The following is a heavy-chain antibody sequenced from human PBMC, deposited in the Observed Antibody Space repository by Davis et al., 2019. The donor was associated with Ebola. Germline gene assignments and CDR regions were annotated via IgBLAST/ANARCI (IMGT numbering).Heavy chain of an antibody. D-gene: IGHD2-15*01. CDR3: ARRGRYCSGGSCYSQLYYYYGMDV. J-gene: IGHJ6*02. Sequence: SETLSLTCAVYGGSFSGYYWSWIRQPPGKGLEWIGEINHSGSTNYNPSLKSRVTISVDTSKNQFSLKLSSVTAADTAVYYCARRGRYCSGGSCYSQLYYYYGMDVWGQGTTVTVSS. V-gene: IGHV4-34*01. CDR1: GGSFSGYY. CDR2: INHSGST.